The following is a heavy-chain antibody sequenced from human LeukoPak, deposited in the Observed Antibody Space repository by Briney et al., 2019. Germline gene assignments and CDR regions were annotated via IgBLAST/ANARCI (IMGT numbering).Heavy chain of an antibody. Sequence: GGSLRLSCAASGFTFSSYSLNWVRQAPGKGLEWVSYISSRSDIIYYADSVKGRFTVSRDNAKNSLFLQMNSLRAEDTAVYYCATHLGIAAPPDYWGQGTLVTVSS. J-gene: IGHJ4*02. D-gene: IGHD6-6*01. CDR2: ISSRSDII. CDR1: GFTFSSYS. V-gene: IGHV3-48*04. CDR3: ATHLGIAAPPDY.